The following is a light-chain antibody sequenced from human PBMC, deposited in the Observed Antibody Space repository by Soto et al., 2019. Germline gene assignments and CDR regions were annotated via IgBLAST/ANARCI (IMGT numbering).Light chain of an antibody. CDR2: WAS. J-gene: IGKJ1*01. Sequence: DIVMTQSPDSLAVSLGERATINCKSSQSVLYSSNNKNYLAWYQQKPGQPPKLLIYWASTRESGVPDRFSGSGSGTDFTLTSSSLQAEDVAVYYCQQYYSTPTWTVGQGTKVEIK. V-gene: IGKV4-1*01. CDR3: QQYYSTPTWT. CDR1: QSVLYSSNNKNY.